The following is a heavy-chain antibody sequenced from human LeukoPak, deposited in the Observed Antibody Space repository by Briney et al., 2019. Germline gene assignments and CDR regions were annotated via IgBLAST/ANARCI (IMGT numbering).Heavy chain of an antibody. J-gene: IGHJ6*03. CDR1: GGSISSGGYS. V-gene: IGHV4-30-4*07. CDR2: VFYSGII. Sequence: PSETLSLTCVVSGGSISSGGYSWSWIRQTPGKGLEWIGYVFYSGIISYNASLKSRVAISLDTPKNQFSLKLTSVTAADTAIYYCARHAGTTDYYYMDVWGKGTTVTVSS. CDR3: ARHAGTTDYYYMDV. D-gene: IGHD4-11*01.